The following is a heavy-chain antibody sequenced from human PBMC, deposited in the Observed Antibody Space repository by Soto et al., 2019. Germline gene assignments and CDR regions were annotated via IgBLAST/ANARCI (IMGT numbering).Heavy chain of an antibody. Sequence: ASVKVSCKASGYTFTSYGISWVRQAPGQGLEWMGWISAYNGNTNYAQKLQGRVTMTTETSTSTAYMELRSLRSDDTAVYYCARGGYCSGGSCYWDYYYGMDVWGQGTTVTVSS. CDR2: ISAYNGNT. J-gene: IGHJ6*02. D-gene: IGHD2-15*01. V-gene: IGHV1-18*01. CDR3: ARGGYCSGGSCYWDYYYGMDV. CDR1: GYTFTSYG.